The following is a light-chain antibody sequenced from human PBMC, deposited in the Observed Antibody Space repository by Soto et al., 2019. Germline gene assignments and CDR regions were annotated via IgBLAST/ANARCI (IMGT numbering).Light chain of an antibody. CDR1: RDISNC. CDR2: GAS. V-gene: IGKV1-12*01. CDR3: QQTSAFPRT. Sequence: DIQMTQSPSSVSASVGDRLASTCRASRDISNCLAWYQQTPGKAPTLLIRGASPSHRGVPSRFRGGGAGTEFTLTISSLQPEDFATYYCQQTSAFPRTFGQGTKVDIK. J-gene: IGKJ1*01.